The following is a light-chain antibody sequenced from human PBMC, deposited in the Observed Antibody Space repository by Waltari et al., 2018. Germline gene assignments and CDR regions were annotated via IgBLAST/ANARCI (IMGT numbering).Light chain of an antibody. Sequence: PGERATLSCRASQSVNRYLAWYQHKPGQAPRLLIYDASNMATGIPARFSGSGSGTDFTLTISSLEPEDFAVYYCQQRANWPPVTFGQGTRLEIK. CDR3: QQRANWPPVT. CDR1: QSVNRY. J-gene: IGKJ5*01. CDR2: DAS. V-gene: IGKV3-11*01.